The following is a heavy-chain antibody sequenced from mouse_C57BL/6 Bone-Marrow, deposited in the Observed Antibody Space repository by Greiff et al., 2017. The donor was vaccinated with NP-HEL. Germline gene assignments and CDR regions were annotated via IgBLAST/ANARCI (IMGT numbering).Heavy chain of an antibody. D-gene: IGHD2-3*01. CDR3: ARSVDGYYPYYAMDY. CDR2: ISYSGST. V-gene: IGHV3-8*01. J-gene: IGHJ4*01. CDR1: GYSITSDY. Sequence: VQLKESGPGLAKPSQTLSLTCSATGYSITSDYWNWIRKFPGNKLEYMGYISYSGSTYYNPSLKSRISITRDTSKNQYYLQLNSVTTEDTATYYCARSVDGYYPYYAMDYWGQGTSVTVSS.